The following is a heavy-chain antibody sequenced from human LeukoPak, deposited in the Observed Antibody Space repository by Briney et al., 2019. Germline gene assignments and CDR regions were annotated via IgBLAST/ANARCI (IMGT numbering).Heavy chain of an antibody. Sequence: PGGSLRLSCAASGFTFSDYNMRWIRQAPGRGLEWVSSISRSGSTKYYADSVKGRFTSSRDNAKNSLYLQMNSLRAEDTALYYCARWSGYDSSGPKFDYWGQGTLVTVSS. V-gene: IGHV3-11*01. J-gene: IGHJ4*02. D-gene: IGHD3-22*01. CDR2: ISRSGSTK. CDR3: ARWSGYDSSGPKFDY. CDR1: GFTFSDYN.